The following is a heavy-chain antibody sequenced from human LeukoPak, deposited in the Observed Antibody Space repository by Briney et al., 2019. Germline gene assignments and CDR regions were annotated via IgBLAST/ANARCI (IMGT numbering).Heavy chain of an antibody. CDR1: GFTFSDYY. Sequence: GGSLRLSCAASGFTFSDYYMGWIRQAPGKGLEWVTYSSSSGNNIHYADSVKGRFTISRDNAKNSLYLQMNSLRAEDTAVYYCARRRYFDYWGQGTLVTVSS. J-gene: IGHJ4*02. CDR2: SSSSGNNI. CDR3: ARRRYFDY. V-gene: IGHV3-11*04.